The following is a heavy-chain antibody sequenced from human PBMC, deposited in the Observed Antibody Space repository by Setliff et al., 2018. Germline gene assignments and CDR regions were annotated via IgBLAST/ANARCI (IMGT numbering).Heavy chain of an antibody. J-gene: IGHJ4*02. D-gene: IGHD6-19*01. Sequence: GGSLRLSCVDSGFTLSNYWMTWVRQAPGKGLEWVANIKQDSTEKYYVDSVRGRFTISRDNAKNSMYLQMNSLRADDTAVYYCAILLYGRGWYRYFESWGQGTLVTVSS. CDR1: GFTLSNYW. V-gene: IGHV3-7*01. CDR3: AILLYGRGWYRYFES. CDR2: IKQDSTEK.